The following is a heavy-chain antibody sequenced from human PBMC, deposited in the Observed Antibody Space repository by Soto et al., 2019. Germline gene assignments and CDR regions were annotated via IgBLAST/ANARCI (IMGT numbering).Heavy chain of an antibody. Sequence: SETLSLTCTVSGGSISNYYWSWIRQPPGKGLEWIGYIYYTGSTNYSPSLKSRVTISVDTSKNQFSLKLSSVTAADTAVYYCARHSMVRGEIEYYFDYWGQGTLVTVSS. V-gene: IGHV4-59*08. CDR2: IYYTGST. J-gene: IGHJ4*02. CDR1: GGSISNYY. CDR3: ARHSMVRGEIEYYFDY. D-gene: IGHD3-10*01.